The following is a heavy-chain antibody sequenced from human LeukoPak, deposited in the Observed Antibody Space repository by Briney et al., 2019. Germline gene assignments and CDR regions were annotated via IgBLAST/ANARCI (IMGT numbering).Heavy chain of an antibody. J-gene: IGHJ4*02. V-gene: IGHV1-18*01. CDR3: ARDKSRVVAVAGSLFDY. CDR2: ISAYNGNT. Sequence: ASVKVSCKASGYTFTSYGISWVRQAPGQGLEWMGWISAYNGNTSYAQKLQGRVTMTTDTSTSTAYMELRSLRSDDTAVYYCARDKSRVVAVAGSLFDYWGQGTLVTVSS. CDR1: GYTFTSYG. D-gene: IGHD6-19*01.